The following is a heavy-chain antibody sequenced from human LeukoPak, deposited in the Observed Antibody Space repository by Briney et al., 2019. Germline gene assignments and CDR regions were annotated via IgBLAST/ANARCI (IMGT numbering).Heavy chain of an antibody. D-gene: IGHD2-2*01. V-gene: IGHV4-30-2*01. CDR1: GGSISSGGYY. Sequence: SQTLSLTCTVSGGSISSGGYYWSWIRQPPGKGLEWIGYIYHSGSTYYNPSLKSRVTISVDRSKNQFSLKLSSVTAADTAVYYCARVVPRWDQLPYWYFDLWGRGTLVTVSS. CDR3: ARVVPRWDQLPYWYFDL. J-gene: IGHJ2*01. CDR2: IYHSGST.